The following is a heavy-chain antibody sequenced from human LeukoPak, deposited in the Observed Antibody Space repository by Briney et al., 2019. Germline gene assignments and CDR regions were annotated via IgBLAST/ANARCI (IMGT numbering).Heavy chain of an antibody. CDR1: GGTFSSYA. D-gene: IGHD2-2*01. CDR2: IIPILGIA. CDR3: AREGGGWCSSTSCYGARSSYFDY. V-gene: IGHV1-69*04. J-gene: IGHJ4*02. Sequence: GASVKVSCKASGGTFSSYAISWVRQAPGQGLEWMGRIIPILGIANYAQKFQGRVTITADKSTSTAYMELSSLRSEDTAVYYCAREGGGWCSSTSCYGARSSYFDYWGQGTLVTVSS.